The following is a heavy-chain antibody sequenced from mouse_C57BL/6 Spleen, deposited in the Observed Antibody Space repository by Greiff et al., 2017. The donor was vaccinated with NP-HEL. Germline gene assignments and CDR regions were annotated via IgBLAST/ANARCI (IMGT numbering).Heavy chain of an antibody. CDR1: GFTFSDYG. D-gene: IGHD2-3*01. J-gene: IGHJ2*01. Sequence: VQLKESGGGLVKPGGSLKLSCAASGFTFSDYGMHWVRQAPEKGLEWVAYISSGSSTIYYADTVKGRFTISRDNAKNTLFLQMTSLRSEDTAMYYCARRDGYYSYYFDYWGQGTTLTVSS. V-gene: IGHV5-17*01. CDR3: ARRDGYYSYYFDY. CDR2: ISSGSSTI.